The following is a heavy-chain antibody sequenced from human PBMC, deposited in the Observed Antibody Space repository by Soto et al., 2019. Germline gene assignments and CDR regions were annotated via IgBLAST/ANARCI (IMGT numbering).Heavy chain of an antibody. J-gene: IGHJ4*02. Sequence: GGSLRLSCTTSGFSFASFAMTWVRQAPGKGLEWVATISGSDGKTYYADSVKGRFSISRDTSRNTLYLQMNSLRADDTAIYYCAKWSYLDYWGQGNRVTVSS. CDR1: GFSFASFA. CDR3: AKWSYLDY. D-gene: IGHD3-3*01. CDR2: ISGSDGKT. V-gene: IGHV3-23*01.